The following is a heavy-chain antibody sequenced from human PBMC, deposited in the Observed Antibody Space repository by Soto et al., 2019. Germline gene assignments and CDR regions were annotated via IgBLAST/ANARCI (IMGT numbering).Heavy chain of an antibody. Sequence: SETLSLTCSVSGAALNSGNYYWSWIRQVPGKGLEWIGHIYVTGAVDYNPSLRDRITISQDTSERQFSLNLRLVTAADTAAYYCARLRIATNNYKWFDPWGQGTLVTVSS. CDR2: IYVTGAV. D-gene: IGHD2-21*01. CDR3: ARLRIATNNYKWFDP. V-gene: IGHV4-31*03. J-gene: IGHJ5*02. CDR1: GAALNSGNYY.